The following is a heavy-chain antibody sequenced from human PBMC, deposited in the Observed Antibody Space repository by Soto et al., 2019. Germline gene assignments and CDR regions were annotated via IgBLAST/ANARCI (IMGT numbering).Heavy chain of an antibody. Sequence: GGSLRLFCAASGFTFAGNPMGGFRQGPGKGLEWVAVVSIGGSTHYADSVRGRFTISRDNSKNTLSLQMNSLTAEDTAVYFCAKRRGAGGHFDYWGQGALVTVSS. CDR3: AKRRGAGGHFDY. D-gene: IGHD2-15*01. CDR1: GFTFAGNP. CDR2: VSIGGST. J-gene: IGHJ4*02. V-gene: IGHV3-23*01.